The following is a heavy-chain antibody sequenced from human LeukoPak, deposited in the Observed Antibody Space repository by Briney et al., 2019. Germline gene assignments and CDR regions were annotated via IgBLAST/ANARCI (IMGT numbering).Heavy chain of an antibody. D-gene: IGHD6-13*01. CDR3: ARVAGIAAAFDY. V-gene: IGHV1-69*05. Sequence: ASVKVSCKASGGTFSSYAISWVRQAPGQGLEWMGRIIPIFGTANYAQKFQGRVTITTDESTSTAYMELSSLRCEDTAVYYCARVAGIAAAFDYWGQGTLVTVSS. J-gene: IGHJ4*02. CDR1: GGTFSSYA. CDR2: IIPIFGTA.